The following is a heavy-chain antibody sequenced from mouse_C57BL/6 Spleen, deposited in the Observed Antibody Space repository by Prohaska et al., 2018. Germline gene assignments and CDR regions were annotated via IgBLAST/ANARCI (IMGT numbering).Heavy chain of an antibody. CDR3: ARGGTVVALPHFDY. D-gene: IGHD1-1*01. CDR2: IHPNNCCT. J-gene: IGHJ2*01. V-gene: IGHV1-64*01. Sequence: QVQLQQPGAELVKPGASVKLSCKASGYTFTSYWMHWVKQRPGQGLEWIGIIHPNNCCTNYNEKFKSNATLTVDKSSSTAYMQLSSLTSDDSAVYYCARGGTVVALPHFDYWGQGTTLTVSS. CDR1: GYTFTSYW.